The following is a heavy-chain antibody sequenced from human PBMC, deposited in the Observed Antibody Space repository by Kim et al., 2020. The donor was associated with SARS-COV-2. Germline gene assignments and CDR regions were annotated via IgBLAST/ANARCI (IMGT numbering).Heavy chain of an antibody. J-gene: IGHJ6*02. V-gene: IGHV4-4*07. CDR2: IYTSGST. Sequence: SETLSLTCTVSGGSISSYYWSWIRQPAGKGLEWIGRIYTSGSTNYNPSLKSRVTMSVDTSKNQFSLKLSSVTAADTAVYYGAREIDCSSTSCYPQNYYGMDVWGQGTTVTVSS. CDR3: AREIDCSSTSCYPQNYYGMDV. D-gene: IGHD2-2*01. CDR1: GGSISSYY.